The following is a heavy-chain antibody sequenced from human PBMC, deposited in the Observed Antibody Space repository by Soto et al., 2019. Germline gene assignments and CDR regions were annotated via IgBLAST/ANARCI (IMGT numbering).Heavy chain of an antibody. V-gene: IGHV1-69*13. CDR3: ASPMPRXYCSSTSCHPDYYGMDV. CDR1: GGTFSSYA. CDR2: IIPIFGTA. J-gene: IGHJ6*02. D-gene: IGHD2-2*01. Sequence: SVKVSCKASGGTFSSYAISWVRQAPGQGLEWMGGIIPIFGTANYAQKFQGRVTITADESTSTAYMELSSLRSEDTAVYYCASPMPRXYCSSTSCHPDYYGMDVWGQGTTVTVSS.